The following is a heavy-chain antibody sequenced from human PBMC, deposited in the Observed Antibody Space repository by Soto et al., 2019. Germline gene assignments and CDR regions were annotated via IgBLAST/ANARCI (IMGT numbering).Heavy chain of an antibody. D-gene: IGHD3-16*01. CDR3: AREGKRFYALDV. V-gene: IGHV3-74*01. Sequence: EEQVVESGGGSVQPGGSLRLVCTASGFSFSAYRLYWVRQAPGKGLMWVSRISPDDSVVNVADSVKGRITISRDNAQHTVTLQMSSLRVDDMGIYYCAREGKRFYALDVWGQGTSVIVSS. CDR1: GFSFSAYR. J-gene: IGHJ6*02. CDR2: ISPDDSVV.